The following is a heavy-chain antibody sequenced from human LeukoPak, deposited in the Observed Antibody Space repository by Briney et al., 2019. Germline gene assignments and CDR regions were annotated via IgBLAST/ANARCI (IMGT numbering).Heavy chain of an antibody. J-gene: IGHJ4*02. CDR1: GFTFSSYN. CDR3: ARDRSSGYPGSFDY. Sequence: GGSLRLSCVASGFTFSSYNMNWVRQAPGRGLEWVSYISSSSITTYYADFVKGRFTIIRDNAKNSLYLQMDSLRDEDTAVYYCARDRSSGYPGSFDYWGQGSLVTVPS. V-gene: IGHV3-48*02. CDR2: ISSSSITT. D-gene: IGHD3-22*01.